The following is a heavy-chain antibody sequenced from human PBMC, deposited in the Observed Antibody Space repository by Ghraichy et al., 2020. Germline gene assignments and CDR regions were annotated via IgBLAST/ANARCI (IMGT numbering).Heavy chain of an antibody. J-gene: IGHJ4*02. CDR2: INHSGST. CDR1: GGSFSGYY. CDR3: ARGGSSGWLFDY. V-gene: IGHV4-34*01. D-gene: IGHD6-25*01. Sequence: GSLRLSCAVYGGSFSGYYWSWIRQPPGKGLEWIGEINHSGSTNYNPSLKSRVTISVDTSKNQFSLKLSSVTAADTAVYYCARGGSSGWLFDYWGQGTLVTVSS.